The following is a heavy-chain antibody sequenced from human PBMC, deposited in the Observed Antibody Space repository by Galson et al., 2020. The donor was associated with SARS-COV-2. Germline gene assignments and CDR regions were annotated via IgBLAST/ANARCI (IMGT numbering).Heavy chain of an antibody. J-gene: IGHJ3*01. CDR2: ISHSGNT. CDR1: GGSFSGHY. Sequence: SETLSLTCAACGGSFSGHYWSWIRQPPGKGLEWIGEISHSGNTNYNSSLKSRVTISVDTSKNQFSLKLTSVTAADTAVYYCARGFEIVYTNSSPDAFDFWGQGTMVTVSS. CDR3: ARGFEIVYTNSSPDAFDF. D-gene: IGHD6-6*01. V-gene: IGHV4-34*01.